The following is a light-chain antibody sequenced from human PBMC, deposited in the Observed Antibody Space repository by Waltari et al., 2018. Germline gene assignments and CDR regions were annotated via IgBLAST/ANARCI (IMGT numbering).Light chain of an antibody. Sequence: DIQMTQSPSSLSASVGERVTITCRASQSISSYLNGYQQKPGKAPKLLIYAASSLQSGVPSRFSGSGSGTDFTLTISSLQPEDFATYYCQQSYSTPFTFGPGTKVDIK. CDR2: AAS. V-gene: IGKV1-39*01. CDR1: QSISSY. CDR3: QQSYSTPFT. J-gene: IGKJ3*01.